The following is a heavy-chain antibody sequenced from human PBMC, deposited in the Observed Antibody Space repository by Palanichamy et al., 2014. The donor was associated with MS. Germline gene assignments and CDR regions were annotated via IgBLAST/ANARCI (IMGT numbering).Heavy chain of an antibody. V-gene: IGHV4-39*01. D-gene: IGHD3-22*01. Sequence: QVQLQESGPGVVEPSETLSVTCTVSGDSVGTDFYYWAWIRQPPGKGLEWIGSIYHSGPTYYKSSLKSRATLSVDTSKNQFSLNLSSVTAADTAVYFCARHEYYDGSGEAGYFDVWGRGTLVTVSS. J-gene: IGHJ2*01. CDR3: ARHEYYDGSGEAGYFDV. CDR1: GDSVGTDFYY. CDR2: IYHSGPT.